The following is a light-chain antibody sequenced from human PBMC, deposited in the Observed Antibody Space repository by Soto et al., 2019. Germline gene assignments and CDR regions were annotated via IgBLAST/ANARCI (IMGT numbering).Light chain of an antibody. CDR2: GAS. J-gene: IGKJ4*01. Sequence: EIVMTQSPATLSVSPGERATLSCRANQSVGSNYLAWYQLKPGQAPSLLIYGASSRATGIPDRFGGSGSGTDFTLTISRLEPEDFAVYSCQHYGSSVTFGGGTKVDIK. CDR1: QSVGSNY. CDR3: QHYGSSVT. V-gene: IGKV3-20*01.